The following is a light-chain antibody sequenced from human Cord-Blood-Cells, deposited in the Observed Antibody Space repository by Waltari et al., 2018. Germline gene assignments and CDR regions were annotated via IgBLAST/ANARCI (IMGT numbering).Light chain of an antibody. CDR3: CSYAGSNYV. J-gene: IGLJ1*01. CDR2: EGS. CDR1: SSDVGSYNL. V-gene: IGLV2-23*01. Sequence: QSALTQPASVSGSPGQSITISCTGTSSDVGSYNLVSWYQQHPGKAPKLMIYEGSKRLSGVSNRFSGSKSGNTASLTISGLQAEDEADYYCCSYAGSNYVFGTGTKVTVL.